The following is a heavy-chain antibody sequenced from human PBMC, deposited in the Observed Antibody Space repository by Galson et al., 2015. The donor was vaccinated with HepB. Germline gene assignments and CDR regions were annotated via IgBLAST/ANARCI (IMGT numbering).Heavy chain of an antibody. Sequence: SVKVSCKASGYTFTSYGISWVRQAPGQGLEWMGWISAYNGNTNYAQKLQGRVTMTTDTSTSTAYMELRSLRSDDTAVYYCARDLTTVTTPYYYGMDVWGQGTTVTVSS. CDR1: GYTFTSYG. D-gene: IGHD4-17*01. CDR2: ISAYNGNT. V-gene: IGHV1-18*04. CDR3: ARDLTTVTTPYYYGMDV. J-gene: IGHJ6*02.